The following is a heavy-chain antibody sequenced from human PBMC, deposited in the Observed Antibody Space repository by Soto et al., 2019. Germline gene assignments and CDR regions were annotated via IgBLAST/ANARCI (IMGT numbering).Heavy chain of an antibody. CDR1: GDSITTNGYY. CDR3: ARSHYTYGLLIDY. Sequence: TSETVSLTCSVSGDSITTNGYYWGWIRQPPGKGLQWIGNVYWTGSTFSHPSLTSRVFISVGTSKNEFSLRLTSVTAADTAVYYCARSHYTYGLLIDYWGPGTLVTVSS. D-gene: IGHD2-8*01. CDR2: VYWTGST. V-gene: IGHV4-39*01. J-gene: IGHJ4*02.